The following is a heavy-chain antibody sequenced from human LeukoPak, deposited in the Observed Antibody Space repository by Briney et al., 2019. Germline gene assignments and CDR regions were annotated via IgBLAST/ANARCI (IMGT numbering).Heavy chain of an antibody. CDR3: ARAVGNSEDFDY. CDR1: GFTFSSYW. CDR2: IKSDGSST. D-gene: IGHD4-23*01. J-gene: IGHJ4*02. Sequence: GGSLRLSCAASGFTFSSYWLHWVRQAPGKGLVWVSRIKSDGSSTNYADSVKGRFTISRDNAKNTLYLQMNSLRAEDTAVYYCARAVGNSEDFDYWGQGTLVTVSS. V-gene: IGHV3-74*01.